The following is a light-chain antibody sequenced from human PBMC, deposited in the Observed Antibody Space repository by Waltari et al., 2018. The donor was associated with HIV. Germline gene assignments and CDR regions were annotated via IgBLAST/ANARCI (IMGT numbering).Light chain of an antibody. CDR1: QSIGNS. CDR3: QEYQNHWP. V-gene: IGKV1-5*03. CDR2: EAS. J-gene: IGKJ1*01. Sequence: DIQMTQSPSTLSGATGVRVARTCRASQSIGNSLAWNQQKPGKAPKLLIHEASSLTIGVSSRFSGSGFETEFNLSIRNLQPDDFAIYYCQEYQNHWPFGQGTKV.